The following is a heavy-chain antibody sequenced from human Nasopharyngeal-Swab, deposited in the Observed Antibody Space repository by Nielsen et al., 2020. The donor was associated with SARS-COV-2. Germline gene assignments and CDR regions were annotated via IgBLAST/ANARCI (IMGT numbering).Heavy chain of an antibody. Sequence: GGSLRLSCAASGFTFSSYGMHWVRQAPGKGLEYLAAVTPDGGSPYYADSVKGRFIISRDNSKNTLYLQLSSLRAEDTAVYYCVRAYGSGNYFDYWGQGTLVTVSS. D-gene: IGHD3-10*01. CDR1: GFTFSSYG. V-gene: IGHV3-64D*06. CDR3: VRAYGSGNYFDY. J-gene: IGHJ4*02. CDR2: VTPDGGSP.